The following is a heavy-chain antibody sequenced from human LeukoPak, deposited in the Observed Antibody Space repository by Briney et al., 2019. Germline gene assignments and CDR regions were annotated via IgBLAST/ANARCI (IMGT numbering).Heavy chain of an antibody. D-gene: IGHD4-17*01. Sequence: SETLSLTCTVSGSISSGSYYWSWIRQPAGKGLEWIGRIYISGSTNYNPSLESRVTISVDTSKNQFSLRLTSLTAADTAVYYCARDPNGDLDYWGQGTLVTVSS. CDR3: ARDPNGDLDY. CDR2: IYISGST. V-gene: IGHV4-61*02. J-gene: IGHJ4*02. CDR1: GSISSGSYY.